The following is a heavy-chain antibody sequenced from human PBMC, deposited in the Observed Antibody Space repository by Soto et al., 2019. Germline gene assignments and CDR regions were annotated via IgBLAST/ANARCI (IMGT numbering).Heavy chain of an antibody. J-gene: IGHJ2*01. CDR1: GFTFSSYG. D-gene: IGHD2-21*02. Sequence: QVQLVESGGGVVQPGRSLRLSCAASGFTFSSYGMHWVRQAPGKGLEWVAVIWYDGSNKYYADSVKGRFTISRDNSKNTLYLQMNSLRAEDTAVYYCARGGAVTAIPRLFALQNWYFDLWGRGTLVTVSS. CDR2: IWYDGSNK. CDR3: ARGGAVTAIPRLFALQNWYFDL. V-gene: IGHV3-33*01.